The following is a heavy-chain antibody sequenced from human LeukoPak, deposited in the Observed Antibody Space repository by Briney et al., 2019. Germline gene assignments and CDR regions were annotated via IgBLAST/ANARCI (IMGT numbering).Heavy chain of an antibody. CDR3: ASRPADTTWYGVFDY. D-gene: IGHD3-10*01. CDR1: GASIDSHY. CDR2: VFNGGST. V-gene: IGHV4-59*11. J-gene: IGHJ4*02. Sequence: SETLSLTCSVSGASIDSHYWSWIRQSPGKGLEWIGYVFNGGSTNYNPSLNSRVTMSLDTSRAQFSLRLSSVTAADTSIYYCASRPADTTWYGVFDYWSQGTLVTVSS.